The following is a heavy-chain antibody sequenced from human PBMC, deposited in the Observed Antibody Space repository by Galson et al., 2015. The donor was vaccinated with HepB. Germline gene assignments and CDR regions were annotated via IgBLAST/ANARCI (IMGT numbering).Heavy chain of an antibody. CDR3: VRSYTSTWHNFDF. D-gene: IGHD3-16*01. CDR1: GFTFRSFT. Sequence: SLRLSCAASGFTFRSFTMHWVRQAPVKGLEWLALISFDGGIQFYADSVKGRFTISRDNSKSTLYLQLNSLRPEDTAVYYCVRSYTSTWHNFDFWGQGTLVTVSS. CDR2: ISFDGGIQ. J-gene: IGHJ4*02. V-gene: IGHV3-30-3*01.